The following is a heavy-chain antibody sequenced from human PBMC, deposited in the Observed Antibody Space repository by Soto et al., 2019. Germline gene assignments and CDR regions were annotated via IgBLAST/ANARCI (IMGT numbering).Heavy chain of an antibody. Sequence: EVQVLESGGGLVQPGGSLRLSCAASGFTFSSYAMSWVRQAPGKGLEWVSAISGSGGTTDYADSVKGRFTISRDNSKNMLYLQMNSLRVEDTAVYYCAKESEGSGWAWGQGTLVTVSS. V-gene: IGHV3-23*01. CDR1: GFTFSSYA. CDR2: ISGSGGTT. D-gene: IGHD6-19*01. CDR3: AKESEGSGWA. J-gene: IGHJ5*02.